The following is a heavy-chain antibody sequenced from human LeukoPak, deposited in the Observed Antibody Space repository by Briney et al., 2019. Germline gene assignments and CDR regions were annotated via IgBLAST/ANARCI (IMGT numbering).Heavy chain of an antibody. V-gene: IGHV3-48*01. J-gene: IGHJ6*02. Sequence: GWSLRLSCAASGFTFNTYTMNWVRQAPGKGLEWVSYISGSSSTIYYSDSVKGRFTISRDNAKDSLYLQMSRLRAEDTAVYYCARDKEVTTTLYYYYGMDVWGLGTTVTVSS. D-gene: IGHD4-17*01. CDR1: GFTFNTYT. CDR3: ARDKEVTTTLYYYYGMDV. CDR2: ISGSSSTI.